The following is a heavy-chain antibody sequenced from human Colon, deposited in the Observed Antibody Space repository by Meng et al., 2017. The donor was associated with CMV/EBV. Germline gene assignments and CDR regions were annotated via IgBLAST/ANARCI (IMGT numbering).Heavy chain of an antibody. CDR1: GFTVSSNY. Sequence: GESLKISCAASGFTVSSNYMSWVRQAPGKGLEWVSVIYSGGSTYYADSVKGRFTISRDNSKNTLYLQMNSLRAEDTAVYYCARASQGSSSGWFDPWDQGTLVTVSS. V-gene: IGHV3-66*02. J-gene: IGHJ5*02. CDR3: ARASQGSSSGWFDP. CDR2: IYSGGST. D-gene: IGHD6-6*01.